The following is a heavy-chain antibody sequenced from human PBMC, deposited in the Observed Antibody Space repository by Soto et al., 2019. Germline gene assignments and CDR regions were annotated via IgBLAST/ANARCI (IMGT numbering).Heavy chain of an antibody. D-gene: IGHD3-10*01. CDR2: IWYEGTTK. J-gene: IGHJ5*02. CDR3: ARDVGSSGSSRWFDT. Sequence: PRGSLRLSCVASGFTLSNYGMHWVRQAPGKGLEWIALIWYEGTTKYSTDSMKGRFSISRDQSKSTLYLQVNSLRAEDTATYYCARDVGSSGSSRWFDTWGQGTLVTVSS. CDR1: GFTLSNYG. V-gene: IGHV3-33*01.